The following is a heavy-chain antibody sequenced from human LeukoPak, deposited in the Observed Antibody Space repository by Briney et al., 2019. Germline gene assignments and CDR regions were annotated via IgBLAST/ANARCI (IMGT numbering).Heavy chain of an antibody. CDR3: ARGGLEPVDY. Sequence: GGSLRLSCAASGFSFSSNPMSWVRQAPGKGLEWVSYISSSSSVIQYADSVKGRFTISRDNAKNSLYLQMNSLRVDDTAVYYCARGGLEPVDYWGQGTLVTVSS. J-gene: IGHJ4*02. CDR2: ISSSSSVI. V-gene: IGHV3-48*01. CDR1: GFSFSSNP. D-gene: IGHD1-1*01.